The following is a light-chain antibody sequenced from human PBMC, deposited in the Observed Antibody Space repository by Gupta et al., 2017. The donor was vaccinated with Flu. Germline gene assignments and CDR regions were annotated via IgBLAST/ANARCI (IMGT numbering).Light chain of an antibody. CDR3: QSYDTSLSGPYV. V-gene: IGLV1-40*01. CDR2: GNN. Sequence: VTISCSGSSSNIGAGYDVHWYQQLPGTAPKLLIYGNNNRPSGVSDRFSGSRSGTSASLAITGLRAEDEADYYCQSYDTSLSGPYVFGTGTKVTVL. CDR1: SSNIGAGYD. J-gene: IGLJ1*01.